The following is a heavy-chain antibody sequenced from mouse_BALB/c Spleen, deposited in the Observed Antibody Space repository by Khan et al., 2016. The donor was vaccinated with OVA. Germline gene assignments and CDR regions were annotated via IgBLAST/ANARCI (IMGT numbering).Heavy chain of an antibody. Sequence: EVQLQESGPGLVKPSQSLSLTCTVTGYSITSDYAWNWIRQFPGNKLEWMGYISYSGRTSYNPSLTSRISITRDTSRNQFFLQLNSVTTEDTAKDYCARSVTITTVVATDFDYWGQGTTLTVSS. CDR3: ARSVTITTVVATDFDY. D-gene: IGHD1-1*01. CDR1: GYSITSDYA. CDR2: ISYSGRT. J-gene: IGHJ2*01. V-gene: IGHV3-2*02.